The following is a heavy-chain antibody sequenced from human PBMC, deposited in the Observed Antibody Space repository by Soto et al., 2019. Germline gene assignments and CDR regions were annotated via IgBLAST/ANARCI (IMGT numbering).Heavy chain of an antibody. V-gene: IGHV3-30-3*01. Sequence: HPGGSLRLSCAASGFTFSSYAMHWVRQAPGKGLEWVAVISYDRSNQYYADSVKGRFTISRDNSKNTLYLQMNSLRAEDTAVYYCARDWSRWDYWGQGTLVTVSS. CDR1: GFTFSSYA. D-gene: IGHD2-15*01. CDR2: ISYDRSNQ. CDR3: ARDWSRWDY. J-gene: IGHJ4*02.